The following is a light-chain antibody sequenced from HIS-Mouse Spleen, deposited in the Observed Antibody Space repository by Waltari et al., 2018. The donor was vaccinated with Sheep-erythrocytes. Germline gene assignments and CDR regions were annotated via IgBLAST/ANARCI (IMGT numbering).Light chain of an antibody. CDR1: HSISSW. J-gene: IGKJ2*01. Sequence: DIQMTHSPSTLSASVGDRVTITCRASHSISSWLAWYQQKPGKAPKLLIYKASSLESGVPSRFSGSGSGTEFTLTISSLQPDDFATYYCQQYNSYSRTFGQGTKLEIK. CDR2: KAS. CDR3: QQYNSYSRT. V-gene: IGKV1-5*03.